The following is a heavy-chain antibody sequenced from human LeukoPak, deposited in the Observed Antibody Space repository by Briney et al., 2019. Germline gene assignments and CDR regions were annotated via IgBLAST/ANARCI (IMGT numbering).Heavy chain of an antibody. V-gene: IGHV3-21*04. CDR2: ISSSSSYI. CDR1: GFTFSSYS. Sequence: GGSLRLSCAASGFTFSSYSMNWVRQAPGKGLEWVSSISSSSSYIYYADSVKGRFTISRDNSKNTLYLQMNSLRAEDTAVYYCAKGGASGSHYYYGMDVWGQGTTVTVSS. D-gene: IGHD3-10*01. J-gene: IGHJ6*02. CDR3: AKGGASGSHYYYGMDV.